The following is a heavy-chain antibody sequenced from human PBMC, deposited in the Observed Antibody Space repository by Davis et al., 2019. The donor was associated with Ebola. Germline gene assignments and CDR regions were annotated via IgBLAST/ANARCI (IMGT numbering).Heavy chain of an antibody. Sequence: PGGSLRLSCAASGFTFDDYAMHWVRQAPGKGLEWVSGISWNSGSIGYADSVKGRFTISRDNAKNSLYLQMNSLRAEDTALYYCAKDGGPIAVAGIDYWGQGTLVTVSS. CDR3: AKDGGPIAVAGIDY. CDR2: ISWNSGSI. V-gene: IGHV3-9*01. CDR1: GFTFDDYA. J-gene: IGHJ4*02. D-gene: IGHD6-19*01.